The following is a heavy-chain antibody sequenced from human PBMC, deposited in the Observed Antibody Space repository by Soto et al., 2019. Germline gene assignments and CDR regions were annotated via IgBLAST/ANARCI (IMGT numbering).Heavy chain of an antibody. CDR3: ARGGIAVAGPYYYYGMDV. CDR2: ISYDGSNK. D-gene: IGHD6-19*01. Sequence: GGSLRLSCAASGFTFSSYAMHWVRQAPGKGLEWVAVISYDGSNKYYADSVKGRFTISRGNSKNTLYLQMNSLRAEDTAVYYCARGGIAVAGPYYYYGMDVWGQGTTVTVSS. J-gene: IGHJ6*02. V-gene: IGHV3-30-3*01. CDR1: GFTFSSYA.